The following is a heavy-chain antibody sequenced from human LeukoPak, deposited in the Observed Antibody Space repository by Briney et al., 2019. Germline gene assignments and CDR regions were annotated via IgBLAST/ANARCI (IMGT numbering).Heavy chain of an antibody. J-gene: IGHJ5*02. CDR2: IYYSGST. CDR3: AGGFGSNSGGIRKTWFDP. CDR1: GGSISSYY. V-gene: IGHV4-59*01. Sequence: SETLSLTCTVSGGSISSYYWSWIRQPPGKGLEWIGYIYYSGSTNYNPSLKSRVTISVDTSKNQFSLKLSSMTAADTAVYYCAGGFGSNSGGIRKTWFDPGGKGPWVPVS. D-gene: IGHD5-24*01.